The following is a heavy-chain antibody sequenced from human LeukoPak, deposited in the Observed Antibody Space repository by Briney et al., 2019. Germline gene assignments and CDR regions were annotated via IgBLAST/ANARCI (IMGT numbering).Heavy chain of an antibody. CDR1: GVSISSYY. Sequence: SETLCLACTVSGVSISSYYWSWIRQPPGKGLEWIGYIYYSGSTNYNPSLKSRVTISVDTSKNQFSLKLSSVTAADTAVYYCARGARDTAMVDYWGQGTLVTVSS. V-gene: IGHV4-59*08. D-gene: IGHD5-18*01. CDR3: ARGARDTAMVDY. J-gene: IGHJ4*02. CDR2: IYYSGST.